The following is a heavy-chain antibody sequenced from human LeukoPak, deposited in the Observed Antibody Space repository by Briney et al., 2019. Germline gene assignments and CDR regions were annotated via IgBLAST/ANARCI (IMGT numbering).Heavy chain of an antibody. Sequence: GESLKISCQGSGFRFDIYWIGWVRQIPGKGLEWMGNIYPGDSDTRYSPSFQGQATMSADKSSGTAYLQWSSLKASDTAMYYCARRQGGQNWYFDLWGRGTVVIVSS. V-gene: IGHV5-51*01. CDR1: GFRFDIYW. CDR2: IYPGDSDT. J-gene: IGHJ2*01. CDR3: ARRQGGQNWYFDL. D-gene: IGHD3-16*01.